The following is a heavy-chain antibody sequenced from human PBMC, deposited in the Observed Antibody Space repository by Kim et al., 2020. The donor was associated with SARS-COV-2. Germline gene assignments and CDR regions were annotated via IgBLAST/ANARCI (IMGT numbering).Heavy chain of an antibody. J-gene: IGHJ4*02. CDR1: GGTFSSYA. V-gene: IGHV1-69*13. CDR3: ALPRSGERGGRHPFDY. Sequence: SVKVSCKASGGTFSSYAISWVRQAPGQGLEWMGGIIPIFGTANYAQKFQGRVTITADESTSTAYMELSSLRSEDTAVYYCALPRSGERGGRHPFDYWGQGTLVTVSS. D-gene: IGHD1-26*01. CDR2: IIPIFGTA.